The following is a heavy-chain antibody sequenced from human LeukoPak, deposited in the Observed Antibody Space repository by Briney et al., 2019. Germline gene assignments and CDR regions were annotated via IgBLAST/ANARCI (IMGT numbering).Heavy chain of an antibody. Sequence: GGSLRLSCAASGFTFSSYAMHWVRQAPGKGLEWVAVIYDGSDKYYADSVKGRFTISRDNSKNTLYLQMNSLRAEDTAVYYCARDLHVRELDYWGQGTLVTVSS. J-gene: IGHJ4*02. CDR1: GFTFSSYA. CDR2: IYDGSDK. V-gene: IGHV3-30-3*01. CDR3: ARDLHVRELDY. D-gene: IGHD1-26*01.